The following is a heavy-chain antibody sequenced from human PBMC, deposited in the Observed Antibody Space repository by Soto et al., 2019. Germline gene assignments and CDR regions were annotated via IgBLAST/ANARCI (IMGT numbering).Heavy chain of an antibody. CDR1: GVSVSRYH. Sequence: PSETLSLTCTVSGVSVSRYHWSWIRQPAGKGLEWIGRIHPSGKTNYNPSLESRITMSVDTPENQVSLILRSVTAADTAVYFCAGSLPDYSYHMEVWGQGTTVTVSS. CDR3: AGSLPDYSYHMEV. V-gene: IGHV4-4*07. CDR2: IHPSGKT. J-gene: IGHJ6*02.